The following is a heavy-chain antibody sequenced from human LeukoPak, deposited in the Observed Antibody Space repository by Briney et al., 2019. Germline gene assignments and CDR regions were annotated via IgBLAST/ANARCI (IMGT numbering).Heavy chain of an antibody. J-gene: IGHJ4*02. V-gene: IGHV4-34*01. Sequence: SETLSLTCAVYGGSFSGYYWSWIRQPPGKGLEWIGEINHSGSTNYNPSLKSRVTISVDTSKNQFSLKLSSVTAADTAVYYCAGATSSGWFRQWGQGTLVTVSS. D-gene: IGHD6-19*01. CDR3: AGATSSGWFRQ. CDR1: GGSFSGYY. CDR2: INHSGST.